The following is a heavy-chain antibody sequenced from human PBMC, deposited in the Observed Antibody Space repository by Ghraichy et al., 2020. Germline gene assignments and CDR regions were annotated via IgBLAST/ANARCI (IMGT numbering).Heavy chain of an antibody. D-gene: IGHD1-14*01. CDR1: GFTFSSYG. CDR3: AKAPGPWGTGYFDY. CDR2: ISYDGSNK. V-gene: IGHV3-30*18. Sequence: GESLNISCAASGFTFSSYGMHWVRQAPGKGLEWVAVISYDGSNKYYADSVKGRFTISRDNSKNTLYLQMNSLRAEDTAVYYCAKAPGPWGTGYFDYWGQGTLVTVSS. J-gene: IGHJ4*02.